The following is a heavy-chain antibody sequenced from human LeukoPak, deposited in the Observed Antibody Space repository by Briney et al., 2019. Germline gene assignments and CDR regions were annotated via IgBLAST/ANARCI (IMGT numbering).Heavy chain of an antibody. D-gene: IGHD4-17*01. J-gene: IGHJ4*02. CDR3: ARDIVYLIDEDYG. CDR2: IHTSGSA. Sequence: SETLSLTCSVSGSSFNTYYWSWIRQPAGKGLEWIGRIHTSGSADYSPSLQSRVTISVDMSKKEFPLKLTSVTAADTAVYYCARDIVYLIDEDYGWGQGILVTVSS. CDR1: GSSFNTYY. V-gene: IGHV4-4*07.